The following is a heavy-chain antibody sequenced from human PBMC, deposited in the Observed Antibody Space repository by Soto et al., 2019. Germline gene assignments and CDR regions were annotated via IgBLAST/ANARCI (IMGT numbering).Heavy chain of an antibody. CDR2: IYYSGST. D-gene: IGHD3-22*01. Sequence: SETLSLTCAVSGGSISSGDYYWSWIRQPPGKGLEWIGYIYYSGSTYYNPSLKSRVTISVDTSKNQFSLKLSSVTAADTAVYYCARGSYYYDSSGYYHYWGRGTLVTVSS. V-gene: IGHV4-30-4*01. CDR1: GGSISSGDYY. CDR3: ARGSYYYDSSGYYHY. J-gene: IGHJ4*02.